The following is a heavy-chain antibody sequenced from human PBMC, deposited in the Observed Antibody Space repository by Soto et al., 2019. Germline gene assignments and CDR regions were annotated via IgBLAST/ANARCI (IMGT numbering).Heavy chain of an antibody. J-gene: IGHJ1*01. D-gene: IGHD3-22*01. CDR2: IYHSGST. V-gene: IGHV4-30-2*01. CDR3: ANAKLLLRPWYFQH. Sequence: SETLSLTCAVSGGSISSGGYFWSWIRQPPGKGLEWIGYIYHSGSTYYNPSLKSRVTISVDRSKNQFSLKLSSVTAADTAVYYCANAKLLLRPWYFQHWGQGTLVTVSS. CDR1: GGSISSGGYF.